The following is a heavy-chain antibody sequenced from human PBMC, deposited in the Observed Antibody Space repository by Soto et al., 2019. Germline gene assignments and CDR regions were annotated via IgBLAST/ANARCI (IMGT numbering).Heavy chain of an antibody. V-gene: IGHV4-4*02. CDR2: IYHSGST. J-gene: IGHJ6*02. CDR3: ARDGGGGSGSYPPKPSYGMDV. Sequence: PSETLSLTCAVSGGSISSSNGWSWVRQPPGKGLEWIGEIYHSGSTNYNPSLKSRVTISVDKSKNQFSLKLSSVTAADTAVYYCARDGGGGSGSYPPKPSYGMDVWGQGTTVTVSS. CDR1: GGSISSSNG. D-gene: IGHD3-10*01.